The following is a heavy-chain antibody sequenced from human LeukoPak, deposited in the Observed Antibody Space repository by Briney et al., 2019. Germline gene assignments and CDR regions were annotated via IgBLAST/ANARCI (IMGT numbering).Heavy chain of an antibody. D-gene: IGHD5-18*01. Sequence: SETLSLTCAVSGYSISSGYYWGWIRQPPGKGLEWIGSIYHSGSTYYNPSLKSRVTISVDTSKNQFSLKLSSVTAADTAVYYCACTSGPSTIQLWFYWGQGTLVTVSS. CDR3: ACTSGPSTIQLWFY. J-gene: IGHJ4*02. CDR1: GYSISSGYY. CDR2: IYHSGST. V-gene: IGHV4-38-2*01.